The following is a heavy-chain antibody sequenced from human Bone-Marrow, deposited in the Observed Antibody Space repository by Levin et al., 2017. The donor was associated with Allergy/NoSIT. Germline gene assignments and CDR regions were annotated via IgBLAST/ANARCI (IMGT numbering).Heavy chain of an antibody. J-gene: IGHJ6*03. CDR2: ISWNSNSV. CDR3: AKGGDQLKVYYYMDV. D-gene: IGHD1-26*01. CDR1: GFSFDHYA. Sequence: QAGESLKISCAASGFSFDHYAMHWVRQTPGKGLEWVSGISWNSNSVGYADSVRGRFTVSRDNAKNSLYLEMNSLRGEDTALYFCAKGGDQLKVYYYMDVWGKGTTVTVSS. V-gene: IGHV3-9*01.